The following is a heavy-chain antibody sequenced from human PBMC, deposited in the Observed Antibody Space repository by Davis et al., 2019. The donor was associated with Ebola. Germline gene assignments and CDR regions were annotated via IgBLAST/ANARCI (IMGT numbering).Heavy chain of an antibody. CDR1: GGTFSSYA. CDR2: IIPIFGTA. CDR3: ARAGRCSSTSCHNLGGMDV. V-gene: IGHV1-69*13. D-gene: IGHD2-2*01. Sequence: SVKVSCKASGGTFSSYAISWVRQAPGQGLEWMGGIIPIFGTANYAQKFQGRVTITADESTSTAYMELSSLRSEDTAVYYCARAGRCSSTSCHNLGGMDVWGQGTTVTVSS. J-gene: IGHJ6*02.